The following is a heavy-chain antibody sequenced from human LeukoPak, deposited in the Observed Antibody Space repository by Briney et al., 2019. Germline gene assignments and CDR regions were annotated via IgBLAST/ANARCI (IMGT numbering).Heavy chain of an antibody. V-gene: IGHV4-59*01. Sequence: SETLSLTCTGSGGSISSYYGSWIRQPPGKGLEWIGYIYYSGSTNYNPSLKSRVTISVDTSKNQYSLKLYSVTAADTAVEYWARGADGSGSLNKLWGQGTLVTLPP. J-gene: IGHJ4*02. CDR1: GGSISSYY. CDR3: ARGADGSGSLNKL. CDR2: IYYSGST. D-gene: IGHD3-10*01.